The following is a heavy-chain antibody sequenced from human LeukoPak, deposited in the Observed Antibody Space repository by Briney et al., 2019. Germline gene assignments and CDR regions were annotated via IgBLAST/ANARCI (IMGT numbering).Heavy chain of an antibody. CDR1: VVTPCGSA. Sequence: GRSPRLSSAASVVTPCGSATLWVRPASEEGLERVGRIRSKANSSATAHAASVKGRFTISRDGTSNTAYLPMSRLRAEHTAVYYCAKDRTGYYGSGYVDYWGQGALVTVSS. CDR2: IRSKANSSAT. D-gene: IGHD3-10*01. J-gene: IGHJ4*02. CDR3: AKDRTGYYGSGYVDY. V-gene: IGHV3-73*01.